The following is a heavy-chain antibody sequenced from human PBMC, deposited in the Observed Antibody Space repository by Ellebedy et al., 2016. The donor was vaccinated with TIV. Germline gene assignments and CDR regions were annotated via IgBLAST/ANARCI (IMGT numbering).Heavy chain of an antibody. CDR2: ISSSSTTI. J-gene: IGHJ4*02. Sequence: GESLKISXSASGFTVSTYEMNWVRQAPGKGLEWVSYISSSSTTIYYADSVKGRFTISSDNAKNSLYLQMNSLRAEDTAVYYCTRRFDSWGQGTLVAVSS. CDR1: GFTVSTYE. V-gene: IGHV3-48*01. CDR3: TRRFDS.